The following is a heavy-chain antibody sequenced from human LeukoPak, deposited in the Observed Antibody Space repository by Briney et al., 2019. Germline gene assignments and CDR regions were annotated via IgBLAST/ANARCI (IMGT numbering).Heavy chain of an antibody. J-gene: IGHJ4*02. CDR2: IKQDGSEK. D-gene: IGHD7-27*01. CDR1: GFTFSSYE. CDR3: ARDDTIVNWGFDY. Sequence: PGGSLRLSCAASGFTFSSYEMNWVRQAPGKGPEWVANIKQDGSEKYYVDSVKGRFTISRDNAKNSLYLQMNSLRAEDTAVYYCARDDTIVNWGFDYWGQGTLVTVSS. V-gene: IGHV3-7*01.